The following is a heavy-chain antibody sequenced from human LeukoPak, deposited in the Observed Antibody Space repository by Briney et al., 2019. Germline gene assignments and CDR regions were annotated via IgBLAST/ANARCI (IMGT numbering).Heavy chain of an antibody. D-gene: IGHD3-22*01. J-gene: IGHJ4*02. CDR1: GYTFTGYN. CDR3: ARGGAYYDSSGYPISLDY. V-gene: IGHV1-2*02. Sequence: ASVKVSCKASGYTFTGYNMHWVRQAPGQGLEWMGWINPNSGGTNYAQKFQGRVTMTRDTSISTAYMELGRLRSDDTAVYYCARGGAYYDSSGYPISLDYWGQGTLVTVSS. CDR2: INPNSGGT.